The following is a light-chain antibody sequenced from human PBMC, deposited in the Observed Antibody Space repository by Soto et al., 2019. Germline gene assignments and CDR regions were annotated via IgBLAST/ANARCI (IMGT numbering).Light chain of an antibody. CDR1: SSNIGAGYG. CDR2: GNT. Sequence: QSVLTQPPSVSGAPGPRVTISCTGSSSNIGAGYGVHWYQQLPGAAPKLFIYGNTNRPSGVPDRISGSQSGTAASLAITGLQAEDEADYYCQTADTSLSVVFGGGTKLTVL. V-gene: IGLV1-40*01. CDR3: QTADTSLSVV. J-gene: IGLJ2*01.